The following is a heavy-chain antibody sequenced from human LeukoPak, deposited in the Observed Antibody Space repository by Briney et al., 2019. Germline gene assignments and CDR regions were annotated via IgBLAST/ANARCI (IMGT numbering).Heavy chain of an antibody. D-gene: IGHD1-26*01. CDR1: GFTFSSYA. V-gene: IGHV3-23*01. J-gene: IGHJ4*02. CDR3: AKVRVGETLYFDY. Sequence: GGSLRLSCAASGFTFSSYAMSWVRQAPGRGLEWVSAISGSGGSTYYADSVKGRFTISRDNSKNTLYLQMNSLRAEDTAVYYCAKVRVGETLYFDYWGQGTLVTVSS. CDR2: ISGSGGST.